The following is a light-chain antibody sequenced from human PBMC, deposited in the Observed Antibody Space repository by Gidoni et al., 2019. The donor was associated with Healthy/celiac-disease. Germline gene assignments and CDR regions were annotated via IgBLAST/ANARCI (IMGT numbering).Light chain of an antibody. J-gene: IGKJ1*01. Sequence: EIVMTQSPATLSVSPGERATLSCRASQSVSSNLAWYQLKPGQAPRLLIDGASTRATGIPARFSGSGSGTEFTLTISSLQSEDFAVYYCQQYNNWPPTFGQGTKVEIK. V-gene: IGKV3-15*01. CDR3: QQYNNWPPT. CDR1: QSVSSN. CDR2: GAS.